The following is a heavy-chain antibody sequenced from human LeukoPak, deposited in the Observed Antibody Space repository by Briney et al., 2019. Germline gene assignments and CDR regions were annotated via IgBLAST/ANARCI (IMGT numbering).Heavy chain of an antibody. CDR1: GYSFTSYW. V-gene: IGHV5-51*01. CDR2: IYPGDSDT. CDR3: ARHNDRSTIVD. Sequence: GESLKISCKGSGYSFTSYWIGWVRQMPGKGLEWMGIIYPGDSDTRYSPSFQGQVTISADKSINTAYLQWSSLKASDTAIYYCARHNDRSTIVDWGQGTLVTVSS. D-gene: IGHD3-16*02. J-gene: IGHJ4*02.